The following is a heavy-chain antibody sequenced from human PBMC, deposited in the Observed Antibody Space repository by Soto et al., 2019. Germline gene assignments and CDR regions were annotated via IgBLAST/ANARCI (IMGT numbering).Heavy chain of an antibody. Sequence: ASVKVSCKASGYTFTSYDINWVRQATGQGLEWMGWMNPNSGNTGYAQKFQGRVTMTRNTSIRTAYMELSSLRSEDTAVYYCARAPYDYVWGSYRYIYFYNSMDVWGQGTKDTVS. J-gene: IGHJ6*02. D-gene: IGHD3-16*02. CDR3: ARAPYDYVWGSYRYIYFYNSMDV. CDR1: GYTFTSYD. V-gene: IGHV1-8*01. CDR2: MNPNSGNT.